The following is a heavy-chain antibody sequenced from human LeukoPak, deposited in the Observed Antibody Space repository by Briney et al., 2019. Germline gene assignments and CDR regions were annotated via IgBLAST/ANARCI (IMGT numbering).Heavy chain of an antibody. Sequence: GGSLRLSCAASGFTFSSYAMHWVRQAPGKGLEWVAVISYDGSNKYYADSVKGRFTISRDNSKNTLYLQMNSLRAEDTAVYYCAKGSVLGTFDYWGQGTLVTVSA. CDR2: ISYDGSNK. J-gene: IGHJ4*02. CDR3: AKGSVLGTFDY. V-gene: IGHV3-30*04. CDR1: GFTFSSYA. D-gene: IGHD4/OR15-4a*01.